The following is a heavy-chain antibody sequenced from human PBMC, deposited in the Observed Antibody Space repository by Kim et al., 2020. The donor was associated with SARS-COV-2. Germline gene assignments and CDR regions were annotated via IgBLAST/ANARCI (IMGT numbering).Heavy chain of an antibody. CDR2: ISYDGSNK. Sequence: GGSLRPSCAASGFTFSSCAMHWVRQAPGKGLEWVAVISYDGSNKNYADSVKGRFTISRDNSKNTLYLQMNSLRAEETALYYCLRDPWSRLRGITYSYYSMDVWGQGTTVTVSS. J-gene: IGHJ6*02. CDR3: LRDPWSRLRGITYSYYSMDV. D-gene: IGHD3-10*01. CDR1: GFTFSSCA. V-gene: IGHV3-30-3*01.